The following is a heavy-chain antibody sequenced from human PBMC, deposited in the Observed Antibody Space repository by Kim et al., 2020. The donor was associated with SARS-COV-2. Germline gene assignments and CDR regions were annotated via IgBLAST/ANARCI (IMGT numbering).Heavy chain of an antibody. CDR2: ISGSGGST. V-gene: IGHV3-23*01. J-gene: IGHJ4*02. CDR3: ANPGDPKGLVLCHY. Sequence: GGSLRLSCAASGFTFSSYAMSWVRQAPGKGLEWVSAISGSGGSTCYADSVKGRFTISRDNSKNTLYLQMNSLRAEDTAVYYCANPGDPKGLVLCHYWGQGTLVTVSS. D-gene: IGHD6-19*01. CDR1: GFTFSSYA.